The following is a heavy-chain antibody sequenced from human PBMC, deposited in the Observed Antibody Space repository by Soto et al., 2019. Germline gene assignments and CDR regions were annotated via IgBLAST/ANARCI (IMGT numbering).Heavy chain of an antibody. D-gene: IGHD3-9*01. Sequence: SDTLTHPCTVSGASINSFPYNWRWIRQPPKKGLEWIGTISYSAPTYHNQSLQSRLIMSVDTSKNRFSLRLTSVTAADTAVYYSARHPTGYPNWFDSWGQGTLVTVSS. CDR3: ARHPTGYPNWFDS. CDR2: ISYSAPT. V-gene: IGHV4-39*01. J-gene: IGHJ5*01. CDR1: GASINSFPYN.